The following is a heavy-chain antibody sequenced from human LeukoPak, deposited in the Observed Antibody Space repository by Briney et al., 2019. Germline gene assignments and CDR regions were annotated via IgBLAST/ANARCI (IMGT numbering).Heavy chain of an antibody. J-gene: IGHJ4*02. CDR2: IYHSGST. V-gene: IGHV4-38-2*02. CDR3: ARTSSSSSYYFDY. D-gene: IGHD6-6*01. Sequence: SETLSLTCTVSGYSISSGYYWGWIRQPPGKGLEWIGSIYHSGSTYYNPSLKSRVTISVDTSKNQFSLKLSSVTAADTAVYYCARTSSSSSYYFDYWGQGTLVTVSS. CDR1: GYSISSGYY.